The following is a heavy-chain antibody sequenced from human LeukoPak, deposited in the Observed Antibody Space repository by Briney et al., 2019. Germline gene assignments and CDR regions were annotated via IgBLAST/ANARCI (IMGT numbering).Heavy chain of an antibody. CDR1: GYTFTGYY. CDR2: INPNSGGT. Sequence: GASVKVSCKASGYTFTGYYMHWVRQAPGQGLEWMGWINPNSGGTNYAQKFQGWVTMTRDTSTSTVYMELSSLRSEDTAVYYCARDLVGATPYFDYWGQGTLVTVSS. CDR3: ARDLVGATPYFDY. J-gene: IGHJ4*02. V-gene: IGHV1-2*04. D-gene: IGHD1-26*01.